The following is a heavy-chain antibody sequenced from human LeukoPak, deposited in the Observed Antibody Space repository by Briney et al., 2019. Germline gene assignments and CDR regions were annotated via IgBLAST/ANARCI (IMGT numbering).Heavy chain of an antibody. D-gene: IGHD1-26*01. CDR2: IYSGGST. J-gene: IGHJ6*02. CDR1: GFTVSSNY. CDR3: ARDQDGGSYPWAHYYCGMDV. Sequence: GGSLRLSCAASGFTVSSNYMSWVRQAPGKGLEWVSVIYSGGSTYYADSVKGRFTISRDNSKNTLYLQMNSLRAEDTAVYYCARDQDGGSYPWAHYYCGMDVWGQGTTVTGSS. V-gene: IGHV3-53*01.